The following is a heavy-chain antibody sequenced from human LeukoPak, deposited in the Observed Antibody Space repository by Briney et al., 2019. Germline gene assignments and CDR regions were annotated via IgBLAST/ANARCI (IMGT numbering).Heavy chain of an antibody. V-gene: IGHV3-30*02. CDR3: AKDPGPSASGTYDY. D-gene: IGHD3-10*01. CDR2: RWYGGSSP. Sequence: GGSLRLSCAASGFTFSTYGMHWVRQAPGKGLEWVAVRWYGGSSPDYADSVKGRFTISRDDSKNTLYLQLNSLRTEDTAVYYCAKDPGPSASGTYDYWGQGTLVTVSS. J-gene: IGHJ4*02. CDR1: GFTFSTYG.